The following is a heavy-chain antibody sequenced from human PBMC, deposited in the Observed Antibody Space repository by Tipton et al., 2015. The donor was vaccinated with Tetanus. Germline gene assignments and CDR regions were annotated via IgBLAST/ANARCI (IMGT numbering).Heavy chain of an antibody. J-gene: IGHJ4*02. V-gene: IGHV1-18*01. Sequence: QVQLVQSGGEVKKPGASVKVSCKASGYTFTSYAVTWVRQAPGQGLEWTGWISGYNGNTNFTQKFQGRLTMTRDTSTSTAYMELRSLRSDDTAVYFCARDQLDHWGQGTLVTVSS. CDR2: ISGYNGNT. CDR1: GYTFTSYA. CDR3: ARDQLDH.